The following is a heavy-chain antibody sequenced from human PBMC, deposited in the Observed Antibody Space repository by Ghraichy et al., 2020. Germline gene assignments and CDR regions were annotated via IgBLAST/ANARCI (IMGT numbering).Heavy chain of an antibody. CDR2: ISGSGANT. CDR3: AKDFCNAVRCYGLADY. Sequence: GESLRLSCTVSGFSFSTYAMSWVRQAPGKELEWVSSISGSGANTYYADSVKGRFTISRDNSENTLHVQMNSLRAEDTAVYYCAKDFCNAVRCYGLADYWGQGTLVTVSS. J-gene: IGHJ4*01. CDR1: GFSFSTYA. D-gene: IGHD2-15*01. V-gene: IGHV3-23*01.